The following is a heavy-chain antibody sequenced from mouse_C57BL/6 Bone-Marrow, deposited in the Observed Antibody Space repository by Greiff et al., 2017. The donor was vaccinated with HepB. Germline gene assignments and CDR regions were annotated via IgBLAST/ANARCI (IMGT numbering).Heavy chain of an antibody. CDR1: GFSLTSYG. D-gene: IGHD1-1*01. CDR2: IWSDGST. CDR3: ARHRDGSSYWYFDV. Sequence: VQVVDSGPGLVAPSQSLSITCTVSGFSLTSYGVHWVRQPPGKGLEWLVVIWSDGSTTYNSALKSRLSISKDNSKSQVFLKMNSLQTDDTAMYYCARHRDGSSYWYFDVWGTGTTVTVSS. J-gene: IGHJ1*03. V-gene: IGHV2-6-1*01.